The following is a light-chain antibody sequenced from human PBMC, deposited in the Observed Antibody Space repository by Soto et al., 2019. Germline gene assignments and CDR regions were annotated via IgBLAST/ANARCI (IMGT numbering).Light chain of an antibody. Sequence: DIQRTQSTSTLSSSVGDRVTITCRASQNIERWLAWYQQKPGKAPKLLLYDVSSLESGVPSRFSGSGFGTEFTLTISSLQPDDVATYYCQQYNSYWTFGQGTKVDIK. CDR2: DVS. CDR3: QQYNSYWT. V-gene: IGKV1-5*01. J-gene: IGKJ1*01. CDR1: QNIERW.